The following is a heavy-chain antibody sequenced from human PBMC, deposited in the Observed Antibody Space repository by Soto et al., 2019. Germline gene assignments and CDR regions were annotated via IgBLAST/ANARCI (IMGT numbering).Heavy chain of an antibody. D-gene: IGHD2-21*01. CDR2: INAGNGNT. Sequence: GASVKVSCKASGYTFTSYAMHWVRQAPGQRLEWMGWINAGNGNTKYSQKFQGRVTITRDTSASTAYMELSSLRSEDTAVYYCAREFLRGYYFDYWGQGTLVTVS. J-gene: IGHJ4*02. V-gene: IGHV1-3*01. CDR3: AREFLRGYYFDY. CDR1: GYTFTSYA.